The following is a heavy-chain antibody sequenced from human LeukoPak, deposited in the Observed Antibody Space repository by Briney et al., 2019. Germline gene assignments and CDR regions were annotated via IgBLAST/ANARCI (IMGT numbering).Heavy chain of an antibody. J-gene: IGHJ4*02. CDR2: IYYSGST. CDR1: GGSISSYY. V-gene: IGHV4-59*01. CDR3: ARVRDSAYDADFDY. D-gene: IGHD5-12*01. Sequence: PSETLSLTCTVAGGSISSYYWSWIRQPPGKGLEWNGYIYYSGSTNYNPSLKSRVTISVDTSKNQFSLKLSSVTAADTAVYYCARVRDSAYDADFDYWGQGTLVTVSS.